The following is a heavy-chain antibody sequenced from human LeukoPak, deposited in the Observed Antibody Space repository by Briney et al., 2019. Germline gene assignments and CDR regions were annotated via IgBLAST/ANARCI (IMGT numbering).Heavy chain of an antibody. CDR3: ARGVMGHGSGNWFDP. D-gene: IGHD3-10*01. V-gene: IGHV4-34*01. J-gene: IGHJ5*02. CDR2: INHSGST. Sequence: PSETLSLTCAVYGGSFSGYYWSWIRQPPGKGLEWIGEINHSGSTNYNPSLKSRVTISVDTSKNQFSLKLSSVTAADMAVYYCARGVMGHGSGNWFDPWGQGTLVTVSS. CDR1: GGSFSGYY.